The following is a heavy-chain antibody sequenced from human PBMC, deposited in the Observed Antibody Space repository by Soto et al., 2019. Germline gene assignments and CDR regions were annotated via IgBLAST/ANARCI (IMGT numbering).Heavy chain of an antibody. CDR3: ARELADSVTTAWYFDL. CDR2: IGRGGDT. Sequence: GALRLSCEAPVIACSSSDMHWVRQVSGKSLEWVSAIGRGGDTYYPDSVKGRFTISRENAKNSLYLQMNSLTAGDTAVYFCARELADSVTTAWYFDLWGRGTLVTVSS. D-gene: IGHD4-17*01. V-gene: IGHV3-13*01. CDR1: VIACSSSD. J-gene: IGHJ2*01.